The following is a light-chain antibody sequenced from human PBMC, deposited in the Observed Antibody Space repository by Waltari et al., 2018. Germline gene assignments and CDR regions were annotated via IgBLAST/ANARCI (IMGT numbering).Light chain of an antibody. CDR2: SNY. J-gene: IGLJ3*02. V-gene: IGLV1-44*01. CDR1: TSNLGGTD. CDR3: ATWDDKLNGVL. Sequence: QSALTQRPSLSGTPGQGVTISCSGATSNLGGTDGNWYQQFPGPAPNPLISSNYRRPSGVPGRFSGSKSGISASLAISGLQSEDEADYYCATWDDKLNGVLFGGGTKLTVL.